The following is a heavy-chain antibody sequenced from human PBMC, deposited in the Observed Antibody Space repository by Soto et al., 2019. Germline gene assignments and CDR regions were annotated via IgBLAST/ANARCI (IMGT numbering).Heavy chain of an antibody. V-gene: IGHV3-33*01. CDR2: IWYDGSNK. Sequence: QVQLVESGGGVVQPGRSLRLSCAAAGCTFSSYGMHWVRQAPGKGLEWVAVIWYDGSNKYYADSVKGRFTISRDNSKNTLYLQMNSLRAEDTAVYYCARDYSGSYYGMDYWGQGTLVTVSS. CDR3: ARDYSGSYYGMDY. D-gene: IGHD1-26*01. J-gene: IGHJ4*02. CDR1: GCTFSSYG.